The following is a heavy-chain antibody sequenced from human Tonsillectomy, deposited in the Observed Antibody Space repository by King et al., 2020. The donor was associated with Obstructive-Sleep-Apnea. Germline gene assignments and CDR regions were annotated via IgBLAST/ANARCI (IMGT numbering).Heavy chain of an antibody. Sequence: VQLVQSGAEVKKPGASVKVSCKASGYTFTSYYMHWVRQAPGQGLEWMGIINPSGGSTSYAQKFQGRVTMTRDTSTSTVYMELSSLRSEDTAVYYCARVFCSGGSCYGEFDYWGQGTLVTVSS. CDR2: INPSGGST. CDR3: ARVFCSGGSCYGEFDY. J-gene: IGHJ4*02. V-gene: IGHV1-46*01. CDR1: GYTFTSYY. D-gene: IGHD2-15*01.